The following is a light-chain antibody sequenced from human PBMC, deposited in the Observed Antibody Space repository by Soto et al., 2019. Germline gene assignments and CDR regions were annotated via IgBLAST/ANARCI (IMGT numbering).Light chain of an antibody. V-gene: IGLV1-44*01. Sequence: QLVLTQPPSASGTPGQRVTISCSGSSSNIGSNIVNWYQQLPGTAPKLLIYSNDQRPSGVPDRFSGSKSGTSASLAISGLQPEDEADYYCAAWDDSLNGPVFGGGTKLTVL. CDR1: SSNIGSNI. CDR2: SND. CDR3: AAWDDSLNGPV. J-gene: IGLJ3*02.